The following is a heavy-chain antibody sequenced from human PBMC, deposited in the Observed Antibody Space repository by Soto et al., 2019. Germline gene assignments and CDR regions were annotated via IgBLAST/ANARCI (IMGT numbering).Heavy chain of an antibody. CDR3: ARPRKNWNYVNWYFDI. CDR1: CYTFTSYG. CDR2: ISAYNGNT. D-gene: IGHD1-7*01. J-gene: IGHJ2*01. V-gene: IGHV1-18*04. Sequence: QVQLVQSGAEVKKPGASVKVSCKASCYTFTSYGISWVRQAPGQGLEWMGWISAYNGNTNYAQKLQGRVTMTTDPSTSTAYMELRSLRSDDTAVYYCARPRKNWNYVNWYFDIWGRGTLVTVSS.